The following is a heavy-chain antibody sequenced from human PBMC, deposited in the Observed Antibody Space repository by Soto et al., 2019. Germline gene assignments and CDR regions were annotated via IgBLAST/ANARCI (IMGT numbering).Heavy chain of an antibody. CDR3: AMVDVSETPTPQDV. V-gene: IGHV1-18*01. D-gene: IGHD2-8*01. CDR1: GYTFTRYG. CDR2: INTYNGNT. J-gene: IGHJ6*02. Sequence: QVQLVQSGAEVKNPGASVKVSCKASGYTFTRYGIGWARQAPGQGLEWMGWINTYNGNTNYAQNVQGRATLTTDTSTSTAYMERGSMRSNDTAIYYCAMVDVSETPTPQDVWGQGTTVIVSS.